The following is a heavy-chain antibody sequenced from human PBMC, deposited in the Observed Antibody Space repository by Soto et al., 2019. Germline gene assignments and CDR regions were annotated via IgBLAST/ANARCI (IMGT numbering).Heavy chain of an antibody. D-gene: IGHD6-6*01. CDR2: INHSGST. CDR3: ARAQITSFPQRARLVPYFDY. V-gene: IGHV4-34*01. Sequence: QVQLQQWGAGLLKPSETLPLTCAVYGGSFSGYYWSWIRQPPGKGLEWIGEINHSGSTNYNPSLKSRVTISVDTSKNQFSLKLSSVTAADTAVYYCARAQITSFPQRARLVPYFDYWGQGTLVTVSS. CDR1: GGSFSGYY. J-gene: IGHJ4*02.